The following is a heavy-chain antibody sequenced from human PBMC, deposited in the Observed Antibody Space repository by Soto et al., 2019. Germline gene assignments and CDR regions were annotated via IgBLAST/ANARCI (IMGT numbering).Heavy chain of an antibody. Sequence: PGGSLRLSCAASGFTFSSYAMHWVRQAPGKGLEWVAVISYDGSNKYYADSVKGRFTISRDNSKNTLYLQMNSLRAEDTAVYYCARDSVPAAPYTVTTKIYCYYYGMDVWGQGTTVTVSS. CDR2: ISYDGSNK. D-gene: IGHD2-2*01. CDR3: ARDSVPAAPYTVTTKIYCYYYGMDV. J-gene: IGHJ6*02. V-gene: IGHV3-30-3*01. CDR1: GFTFSSYA.